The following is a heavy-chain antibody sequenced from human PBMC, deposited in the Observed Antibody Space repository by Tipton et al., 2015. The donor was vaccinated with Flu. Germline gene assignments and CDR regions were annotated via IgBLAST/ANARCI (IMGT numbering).Heavy chain of an antibody. Sequence: TLSLTCAVYGGSFSGYYWSWIRQPPGKGLEWIGEINHSGSTNYNPSLKSRATISVDTSKNQFSLKLSSVTAADTAVYYCARVEWFDPWGQGTLVTVSS. V-gene: IGHV4-34*01. CDR2: INHSGST. D-gene: IGHD5-24*01. CDR3: ARVEWFDP. J-gene: IGHJ5*02. CDR1: GGSFSGYY.